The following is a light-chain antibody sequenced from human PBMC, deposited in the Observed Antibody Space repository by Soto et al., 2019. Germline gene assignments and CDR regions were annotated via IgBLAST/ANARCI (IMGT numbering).Light chain of an antibody. V-gene: IGKV1-5*03. CDR3: QQYINYFRT. Sequence: DIQMTQSPSTLSASVGDRVTITCRASQSIGVWLAWYQQKPGTAPKLLIYKTSTLDSGVPLRFSGSGSGTEFPLTISSLQPDDFATYYCQQYINYFRTFGQGTKVEIK. CDR2: KTS. J-gene: IGKJ1*01. CDR1: QSIGVW.